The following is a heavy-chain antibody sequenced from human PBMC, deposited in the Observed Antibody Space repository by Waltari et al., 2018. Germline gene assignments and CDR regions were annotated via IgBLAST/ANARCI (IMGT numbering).Heavy chain of an antibody. J-gene: IGHJ4*02. CDR1: GGTFSSYA. CDR3: ARGYCSSTSCYYYFDY. CDR2: IIPIFGTA. D-gene: IGHD2-2*01. V-gene: IGHV1-69*01. Sequence: QVQLVQSAAEVKKPGSSVKVSCTASGGTFSSYAISWVRQAPGQGLEWMGGIIPIFGTANYAQKFQGRVTITADEATSTAYMELSSLRSEDTAVYYCARGYCSSTSCYYYFDYWGQGTLVTVSS.